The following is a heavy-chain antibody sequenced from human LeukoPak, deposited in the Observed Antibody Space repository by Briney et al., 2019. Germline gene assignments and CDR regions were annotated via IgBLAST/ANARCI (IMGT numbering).Heavy chain of an antibody. J-gene: IGHJ4*02. Sequence: SETLSLTCAVYGGSFSGYYWGWIRQPPGKGLEWIGEINHSGSTNYNPSLKSRVTISVDTSKNQFSLKLSSVTAADTAVYYCAGKTKYSSSSNLDYWGQGTLVTVSS. D-gene: IGHD6-6*01. CDR2: INHSGST. CDR1: GGSFSGYY. CDR3: AGKTKYSSSSNLDY. V-gene: IGHV4-34*01.